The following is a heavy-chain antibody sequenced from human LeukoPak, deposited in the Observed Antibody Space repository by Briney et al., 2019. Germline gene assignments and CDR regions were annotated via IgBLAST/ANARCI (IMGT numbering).Heavy chain of an antibody. CDR2: IDPSDSET. CDR3: ARQTAMGRSGDY. V-gene: IGHV5-51*01. D-gene: IGHD5-18*01. Sequence: KPGESLRISCKASGYSFTSYWIGWVRQMPGKGLEWMGIIDPSDSETRYTPSFQGQVTIPVDKSLTTADLQWNSLKASDTAMYYCARQTAMGRSGDYWGQGTLVTVSS. CDR1: GYSFTSYW. J-gene: IGHJ4*02.